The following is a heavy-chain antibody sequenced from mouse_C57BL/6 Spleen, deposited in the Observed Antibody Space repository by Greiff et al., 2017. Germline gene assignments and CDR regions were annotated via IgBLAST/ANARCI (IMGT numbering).Heavy chain of an antibody. J-gene: IGHJ4*01. CDR1: GYTFTNYW. Sequence: QVQLQQSGAELVRPGTSVKMSCKASGYTFTNYWIGWAKQRPGHGLEWIGDIYPGGGYTNYNEKFKGKATLTADKSSSTAYMQFSSLTSEDSAIYYCARKGDMDSNYNAMDYWGQGTSVTVSS. CDR3: ARKGDMDSNYNAMDY. D-gene: IGHD2-5*01. V-gene: IGHV1-63*01. CDR2: IYPGGGYT.